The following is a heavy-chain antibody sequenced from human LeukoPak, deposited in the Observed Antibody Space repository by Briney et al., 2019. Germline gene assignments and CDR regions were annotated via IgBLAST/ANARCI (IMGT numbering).Heavy chain of an antibody. V-gene: IGHV4-59*01. D-gene: IGHD3-10*01. Sequence: SETLSLTCTVSGGSISSYYWSWIRQPPRKGLEWIGYIYYSGSTNYNPSLKSRVTISVDTSKNQFSLKLSSVTAADTAVYYCARGPPYGYFDYWGQGTLVTVSS. CDR3: ARGPPYGYFDY. CDR1: GGSISSYY. J-gene: IGHJ4*02. CDR2: IYYSGST.